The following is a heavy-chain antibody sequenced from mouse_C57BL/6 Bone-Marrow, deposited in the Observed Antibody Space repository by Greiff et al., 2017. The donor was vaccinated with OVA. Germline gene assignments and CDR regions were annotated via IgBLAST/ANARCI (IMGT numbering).Heavy chain of an antibody. V-gene: IGHV5-6*01. CDR1: GFTFSSYG. Sequence: EVKLLESGGDLVKPGGSLKLSCAASGFTFSSYGMSWVRQTPDKRLEWVATISSGGSYTYYPDSVKGRFTISRTNATNTLYLQMSSLKSEDTAMYYCARPPRLGGGKGTLVTVSA. CDR2: ISSGGSYT. CDR3: ARPPRLG. J-gene: IGHJ3*01. D-gene: IGHD3-3*01.